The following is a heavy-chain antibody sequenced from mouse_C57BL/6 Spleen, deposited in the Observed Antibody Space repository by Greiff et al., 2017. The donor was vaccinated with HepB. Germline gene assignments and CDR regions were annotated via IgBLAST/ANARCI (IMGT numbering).Heavy chain of an antibody. Sequence: VKVVESGAELVRPGASVTLSCKASGYTFTDYEMHWVKQTPVHGLEWIGAIDPETGGTAYNQKFKGKAILTADKSSSTAYMELRSLTSEDSAVYYCTRYDYHFDYWGQGTTLTVSS. CDR1: GYTFTDYE. CDR2: IDPETGGT. J-gene: IGHJ2*01. V-gene: IGHV1-15*01. CDR3: TRYDYHFDY. D-gene: IGHD2-4*01.